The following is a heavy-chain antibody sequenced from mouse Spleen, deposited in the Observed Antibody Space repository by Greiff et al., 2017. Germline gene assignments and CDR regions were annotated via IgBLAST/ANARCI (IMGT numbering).Heavy chain of an antibody. CDR2: ISSGSSTI. Sequence: EVQVVESGGGLVKPGGSLKLSCAASGFTFSDYGMHWVRQAPEKGLEWVAYISSGSSTIYYADTVKGRFTISRDNAKNTLFLQMTSLRSEDTAMYYCARTLIHYYGYLDYWGQGTTLTVSS. V-gene: IGHV5-17*01. CDR1: GFTFSDYG. J-gene: IGHJ2*01. CDR3: ARTLIHYYGYLDY. D-gene: IGHD1-2*01.